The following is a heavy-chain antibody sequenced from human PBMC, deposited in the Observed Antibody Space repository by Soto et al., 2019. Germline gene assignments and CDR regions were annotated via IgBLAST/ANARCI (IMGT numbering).Heavy chain of an antibody. CDR3: ARDGVYSSSWFGWFDP. J-gene: IGHJ5*02. D-gene: IGHD6-13*01. Sequence: GGSLRLSCAPSGFTLSSYWRSWVRQAPGKGLEWVANIKQDGSEKYYVDSVKGRFTISRDNAKNSLYLQMNSLRAEDTAVYYCARDGVYSSSWFGWFDPWGQGTLVTVSS. CDR1: GFTLSSYW. CDR2: IKQDGSEK. V-gene: IGHV3-7*01.